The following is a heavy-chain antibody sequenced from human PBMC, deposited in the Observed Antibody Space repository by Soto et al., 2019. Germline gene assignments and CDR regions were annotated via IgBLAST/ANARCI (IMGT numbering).Heavy chain of an antibody. V-gene: IGHV3-9*01. CDR2: ISWNSGSL. CDR1: GVSFDDYA. J-gene: IGHJ4*02. D-gene: IGHD3-22*01. CDR3: AKAREPYYYDTSGTFDY. Sequence: GGSLRLSCAASGVSFDDYAMHWVRQAPGKGLEWVSGISWNSGSLAYVDSVKGRFTVSRDNAKNSLDLQMNSLRAEDTALYYCAKAREPYYYDTSGTFDYWGQGTLVTVPQ.